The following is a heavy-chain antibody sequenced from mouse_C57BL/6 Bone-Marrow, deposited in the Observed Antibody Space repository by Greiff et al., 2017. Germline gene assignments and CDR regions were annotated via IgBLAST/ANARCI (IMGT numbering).Heavy chain of an antibody. J-gene: IGHJ4*01. CDR1: GFNIKDDY. Sequence: VQLQQSGAELVRPGASVKLSCTASGFNIKDDYMHWVKQRPEQGLEWIGWIDPENGDTEYASKFQGKATITADTPSSTAYLQLSSLTSEDAAVYYCTTYGPYALDYWGQGTSVTVSS. V-gene: IGHV14-4*01. CDR2: IDPENGDT. D-gene: IGHD1-2*01. CDR3: TTYGPYALDY.